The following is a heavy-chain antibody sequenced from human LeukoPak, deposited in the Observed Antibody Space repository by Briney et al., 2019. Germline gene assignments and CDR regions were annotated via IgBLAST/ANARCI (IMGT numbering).Heavy chain of an antibody. CDR1: GFTFTIYA. CDR3: ARARPNYYGSDGHYYRRDGDY. J-gene: IGHJ4*02. V-gene: IGHV3-23*01. CDR2: ITSRDRTT. Sequence: QTGGSLILSCAASGFTFTIYAMSWVRQAPGRGLEWVSSITSRDRTTYYTDSVRGRFTISRDNSKNTLYLQMNSLRVEDTAVYFCARARPNYYGSDGHYYRRDGDYWGQGTLVTVSS. D-gene: IGHD3-22*01.